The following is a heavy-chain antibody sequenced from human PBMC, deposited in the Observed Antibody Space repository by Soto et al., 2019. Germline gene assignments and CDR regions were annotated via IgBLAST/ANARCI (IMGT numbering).Heavy chain of an antibody. CDR2: ISYDGSNK. CDR1: GFTFSSYG. D-gene: IGHD3-10*01. J-gene: IGHJ6*02. CDR3: ARGLGGFGEPNYYYYYGMDV. V-gene: IGHV3-30*03. Sequence: PGGSLRLSFETSGFTFSSYGMHWVRQAPGKGLEWVAVISYDGSNKYYADSVKGRFTISVDTSKNQFSLKLSSVTAADTAVYYCARGLGGFGEPNYYYYYGMDVWGQGTTVTVSS.